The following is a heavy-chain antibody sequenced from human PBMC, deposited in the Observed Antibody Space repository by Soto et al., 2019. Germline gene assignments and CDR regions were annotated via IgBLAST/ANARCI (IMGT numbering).Heavy chain of an antibody. J-gene: IGHJ4*02. CDR3: ARNSRNYYDSSGPLDY. V-gene: IGHV3-64*02. Sequence: LRLSCAASGCTFSSYAMHWVRQAPGKGLEYVSAISSNGGSTYYADSVKGRFTISRDNSKNTLYLQMGSLRAEDMAVYYCARNSRNYYDSSGPLDYWGQGXLVTVYS. CDR1: GCTFSSYA. CDR2: ISSNGGST. D-gene: IGHD3-22*01.